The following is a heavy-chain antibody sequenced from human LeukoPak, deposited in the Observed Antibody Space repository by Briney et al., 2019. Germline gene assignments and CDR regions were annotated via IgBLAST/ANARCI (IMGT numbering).Heavy chain of an antibody. J-gene: IGHJ5*02. V-gene: IGHV3-21*01. CDR1: GFSFSSYS. CDR3: ARGYCSRTRCFDP. D-gene: IGHD2-2*01. CDR2: LSSIGGSM. Sequence: GGALRLSCAASGFSFSSYSMSWVRQAPGKGGWWVSSLSSIGGSMKYAEAWKGRLTISRENTTNSLFLQINSLRAEDTTVYYCARGYCSRTRCFDPWGQGTLVTVSS.